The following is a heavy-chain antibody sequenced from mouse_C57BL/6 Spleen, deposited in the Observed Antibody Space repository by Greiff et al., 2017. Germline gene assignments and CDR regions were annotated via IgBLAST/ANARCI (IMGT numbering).Heavy chain of an antibody. J-gene: IGHJ4*01. V-gene: IGHV1-64*01. D-gene: IGHD2-2*01. CDR3: ARIYYGYDDDAVDY. CDR1: GYTFTSYW. Sequence: QVQLQQPGAELVKPGASVKLSCKASGYTFTSYWMHWVKQRPGQGLEWIGIIHPNSGSTNYNEKFKSKATLTVDTSSSTAYMQLSSLTSEDSAVYYCARIYYGYDDDAVDYWGRGASVTVST. CDR2: IHPNSGST.